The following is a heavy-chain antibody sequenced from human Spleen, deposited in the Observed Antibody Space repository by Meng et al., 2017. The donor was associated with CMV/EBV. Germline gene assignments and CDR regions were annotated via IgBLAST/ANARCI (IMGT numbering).Heavy chain of an antibody. V-gene: IGHV3-43*01. Sequence: EVRLVGGGGVVVMPGGSMIFFCAAAGVTFVCYTIQWVRQAPGKGLEWVSLISWDGGSTYYADSVKGRFTISRDNSKNSLSLQMNSLRTEDTALYYCAKDTGGPRGWFDHWGQGTLVTVSS. CDR2: ISWDGGST. J-gene: IGHJ5*02. CDR1: GVTFVCYT. CDR3: AKDTGGPRGWFDH. D-gene: IGHD3-16*01.